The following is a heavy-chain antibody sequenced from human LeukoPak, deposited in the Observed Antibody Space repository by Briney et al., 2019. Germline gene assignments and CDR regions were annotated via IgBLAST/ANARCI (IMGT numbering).Heavy chain of an antibody. J-gene: IGHJ5*02. CDR3: ARGIGNSRGTRFDP. Sequence: SETLSLTCTVSGASIRTFYWTWIRQPPGKGLEWIAYISYSGSTTYNPSLESRVTISLDTSKNQFSLNLNSLTAADTAVYYCARGIGNSRGTRFDPWGQGTLVTVSS. D-gene: IGHD3-22*01. CDR1: GASIRTFY. V-gene: IGHV4-59*01. CDR2: ISYSGST.